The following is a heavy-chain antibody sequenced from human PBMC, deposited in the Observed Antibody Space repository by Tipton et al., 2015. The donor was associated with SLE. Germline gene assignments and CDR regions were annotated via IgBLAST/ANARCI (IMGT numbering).Heavy chain of an antibody. Sequence: TLSLTCTVSGGSISSSSYYWGWLRQPPGKGLEWFGSIYYSGSTYYNPSLKSRVTISVDTSKNQFSLKLSSVTAADTAVYYCARDPGSSAYNWFDPWGQGTLVTVSS. CDR1: GGSISSSSYY. J-gene: IGHJ5*02. D-gene: IGHD6-6*01. CDR2: IYYSGST. CDR3: ARDPGSSAYNWFDP. V-gene: IGHV4-39*07.